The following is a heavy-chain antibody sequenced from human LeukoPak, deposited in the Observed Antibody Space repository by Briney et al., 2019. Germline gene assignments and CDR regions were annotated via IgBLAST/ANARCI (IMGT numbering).Heavy chain of an antibody. CDR1: GFTFCSYG. J-gene: IGHJ4*02. CDR3: AKDSDNWSTFDY. D-gene: IGHD1-20*01. Sequence: GGALRLSCAASGFTFCSYGMRWVRQAPGEGVGWVSAISGSGGSTYYADSVKGRFTISRDNSKNTLYLQMNSLRAEDTAVYYCAKDSDNWSTFDYWGQGTLVTVSS. CDR2: ISGSGGST. V-gene: IGHV3-23*01.